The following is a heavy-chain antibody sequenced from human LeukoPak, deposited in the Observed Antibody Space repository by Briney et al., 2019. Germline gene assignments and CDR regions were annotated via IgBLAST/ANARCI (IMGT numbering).Heavy chain of an antibody. CDR1: GGSISSSSYY. CDR2: IYYSGST. J-gene: IGHJ5*02. V-gene: IGHV4-39*07. D-gene: IGHD3-10*01. Sequence: TSETLSLTCTVSGGSISSSSYYWGWIRQPPGKGLEWIGSIYYSGSTYYNPSLKSRVTISEDTSKNQFSLKLSSVTAADTAVYYCARPDGSGSYYSPNWFDPWGQGTLVTVSS. CDR3: ARPDGSGSYYSPNWFDP.